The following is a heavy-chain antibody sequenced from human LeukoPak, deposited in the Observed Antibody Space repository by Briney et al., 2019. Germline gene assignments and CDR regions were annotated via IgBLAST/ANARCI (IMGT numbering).Heavy chain of an antibody. J-gene: IGHJ6*03. D-gene: IGHD3-3*01. V-gene: IGHV3-23*01. CDR3: AKTSLSDASGHYYYMDV. CDR1: GFTFINYV. Sequence: PGGSLRLSCAASGFTFINYVMNWVRQAPGKGLEWVSGISGSGGNSYYADSVKGRFTISRDNSQNTVSLQVNNLRTEDTALYYCAKTSLSDASGHYYYMDVWGKGTTVTVS. CDR2: ISGSGGNS.